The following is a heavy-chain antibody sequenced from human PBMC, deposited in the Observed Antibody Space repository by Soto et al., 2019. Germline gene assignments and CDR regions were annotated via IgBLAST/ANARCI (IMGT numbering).Heavy chain of an antibody. D-gene: IGHD3-3*01. V-gene: IGHV1-18*01. J-gene: IGHJ4*02. CDR2: ISAYNGNT. CDR1: GYTFTSYG. Sequence: GASVKVSCKASGYTFTSYGISWVRQAPGQGLEWMGWISAYNGNTNYAQKLQGRVTMTTDTSTSTAYMELRSLRSDDTAVYYCARDLVGSVFRFLESDGYWGQGTLVTVSS. CDR3: ARDLVGSVFRFLESDGY.